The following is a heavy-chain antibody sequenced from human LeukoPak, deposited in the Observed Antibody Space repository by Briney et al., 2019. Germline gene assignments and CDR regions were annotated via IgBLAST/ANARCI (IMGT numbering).Heavy chain of an antibody. V-gene: IGHV3-7*01. CDR1: GFTFSSYW. J-gene: IGHJ4*02. CDR2: IKQDGSEK. Sequence: GGSLRLCCAASGFTFSSYWMSWVRHAPGKGLEWVANIKQDGSEKYYVDSVKGRFTISRDNAKNSLYLQMNSLRAEDTAVYYCARAGRDYYGSGSYYLDYWGQGTLVTVSS. CDR3: ARAGRDYYGSGSYYLDY. D-gene: IGHD3-10*01.